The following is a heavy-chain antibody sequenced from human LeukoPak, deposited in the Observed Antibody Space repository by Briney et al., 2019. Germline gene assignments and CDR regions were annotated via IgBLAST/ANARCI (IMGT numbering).Heavy chain of an antibody. V-gene: IGHV5-10-1*01. D-gene: IGHD3-22*01. CDR2: IDPSDSYT. Sequence: GESLRISCKGSGYTFTSYWISWVRQMPGEGVEWMGRIDPSDSYTNYSPFFQGHVTISADKSISTAYLQWSSLKASDTAMYYCARLGGYNYDFDYWGQGTLVSVSS. J-gene: IGHJ4*02. CDR1: GYTFTSYW. CDR3: ARLGGYNYDFDY.